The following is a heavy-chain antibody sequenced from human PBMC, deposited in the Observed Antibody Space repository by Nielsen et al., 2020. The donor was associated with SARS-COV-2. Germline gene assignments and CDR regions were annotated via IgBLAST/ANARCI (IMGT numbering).Heavy chain of an antibody. CDR3: ARARADTAMVNY. Sequence: ASVKVSCKASGHTFSSYYMHWVRQAPGQGLEWMGWISAYNGNTNYAQKLQGRVTMTTDTSTSTAYMELRSLRSDDTAVYYCARARADTAMVNYWGQGTLVTVSS. J-gene: IGHJ4*02. D-gene: IGHD5-18*01. CDR1: GHTFSSYY. V-gene: IGHV1-18*04. CDR2: ISAYNGNT.